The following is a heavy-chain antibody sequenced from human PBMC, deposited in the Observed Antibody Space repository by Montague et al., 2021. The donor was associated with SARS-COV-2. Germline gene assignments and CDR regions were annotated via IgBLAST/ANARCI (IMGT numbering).Heavy chain of an antibody. CDR3: GRSSGGQLISHGAFDL. V-gene: IGHV2-70*11. CDR2: IDWDDDK. J-gene: IGHJ1*01. Sequence: PALVKPTQTLTLTCTFSGFSLNTGGLSVGWIRQPPAKALEWLARIDWDDDKYYSTSLKTRLTISKDTSKNQVVLTMTNMDTVDTATYYCGRSSGGQLISHGAFDLWGQGTLVTVSS. CDR1: GFSLNTGGLS. D-gene: IGHD2-8*01.